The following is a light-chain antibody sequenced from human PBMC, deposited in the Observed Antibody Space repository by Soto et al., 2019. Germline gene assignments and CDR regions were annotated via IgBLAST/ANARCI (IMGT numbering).Light chain of an antibody. CDR1: QRITSY. J-gene: IGKJ4*01. Sequence: DIQMTQSPSSLAASVGDSVTLTCRASQRITSYLNWYQHKPGKAPNLLIYAASSLKPGVPSRFSGSGSGTDFPLTISSLQPEDFATYYCQQTYSIPLTFGGGTKVDIK. CDR2: AAS. V-gene: IGKV1-39*01. CDR3: QQTYSIPLT.